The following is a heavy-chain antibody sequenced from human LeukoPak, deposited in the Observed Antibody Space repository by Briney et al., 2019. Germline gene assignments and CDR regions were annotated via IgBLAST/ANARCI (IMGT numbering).Heavy chain of an antibody. CDR3: ARRSAAGNSGKWFDP. J-gene: IGHJ5*02. D-gene: IGHD6-13*01. V-gene: IGHV4-39*01. Sequence: PSETLSLTCTVSGGSISSSSYYWGWIRQPPEKGLEWIGSIHYSGSTYYNPSLKSRVTISVDTSKNQFSLKLNSVTAADTAVYYCARRSAAGNSGKWFDPWGQGTLVTVSS. CDR1: GGSISSSSYY. CDR2: IHYSGST.